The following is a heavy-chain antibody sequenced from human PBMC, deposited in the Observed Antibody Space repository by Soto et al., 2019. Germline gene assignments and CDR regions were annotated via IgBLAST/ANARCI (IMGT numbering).Heavy chain of an antibody. CDR2: ISDGGST. V-gene: IGHV4-59*12. D-gene: IGHD4-17*01. CDR1: GGSIYTYY. J-gene: IGHJ4*02. Sequence: SETLSLTCNVSGGSIYTYYWNWIRQSPGKGLEWIGYISDGGSTNYNPSLKSRVTISVDTSKNQFSLKLSSVTAADTAVYYCARDGYGDYGDYWGQGTLVTVSS. CDR3: ARDGYGDYGDY.